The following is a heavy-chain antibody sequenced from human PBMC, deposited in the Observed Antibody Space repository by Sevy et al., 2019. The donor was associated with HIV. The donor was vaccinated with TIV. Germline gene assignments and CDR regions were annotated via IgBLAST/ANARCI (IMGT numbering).Heavy chain of an antibody. CDR1: GFTFSTYA. Sequence: GGSLRLSCAASGFTFSTYAMNWVRQAPGKGLEWVASITDNGAKTFYADSVKGRFTISRDNSQSTLFLHMNSLRGDDTAVYFCAKTEYTSGWFYWGQGTLVTVSS. V-gene: IGHV3-23*01. D-gene: IGHD6-19*01. J-gene: IGHJ4*02. CDR2: ITDNGAKT. CDR3: AKTEYTSGWFY.